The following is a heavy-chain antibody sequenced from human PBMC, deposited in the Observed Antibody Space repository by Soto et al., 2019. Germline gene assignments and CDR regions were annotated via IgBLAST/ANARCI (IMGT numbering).Heavy chain of an antibody. CDR2: IRSKANSYAT. J-gene: IGHJ6*03. CDR1: GFTFSGSA. V-gene: IGHV3-73*01. Sequence: EVQLVESGGGLVQPGGSLKLSCAASGFTFSGSAMHWVRQASGKGLERVGRIRSKANSYATAYAASVKGRFTISRDDSKNTAYLQMNSLKTEDTAVYYCTRHGSDFWSGYYRSHYYYYMDVWGKGTTVTVSS. D-gene: IGHD3-3*01. CDR3: TRHGSDFWSGYYRSHYYYYMDV.